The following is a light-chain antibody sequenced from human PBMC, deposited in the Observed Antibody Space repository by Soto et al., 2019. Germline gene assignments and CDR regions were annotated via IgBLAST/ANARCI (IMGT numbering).Light chain of an antibody. V-gene: IGKV3-20*01. J-gene: IGKJ1*01. CDR2: GAS. Sequence: EIVLTQSPATLSLSPGERATLSCRASQSVSSSYLAWYQQKPGQAPRLLIYGASSRATGIPDRFSGSGSGTDFTLIISRLEPEDFAVYYCQQYGSSPRTLGQGTKVEIK. CDR1: QSVSSSY. CDR3: QQYGSSPRT.